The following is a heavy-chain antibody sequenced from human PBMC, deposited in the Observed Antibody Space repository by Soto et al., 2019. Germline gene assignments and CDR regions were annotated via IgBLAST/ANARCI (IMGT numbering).Heavy chain of an antibody. CDR1: GYTFTSYG. J-gene: IGHJ6*03. D-gene: IGHD1-1*01. V-gene: IGHV1-18*01. CDR3: ASLDFEYPGLYYMDV. Sequence: VSVKVSCKASGYTFTSYGISWVRQAPGQGLEWMGWISAYNGNTNYAQKLQGRVTMTTDTSTSTAYMELRSLRSDDTAVYYCASLDFEYPGLYYMDVWGKGTTVTVSS. CDR2: ISAYNGNT.